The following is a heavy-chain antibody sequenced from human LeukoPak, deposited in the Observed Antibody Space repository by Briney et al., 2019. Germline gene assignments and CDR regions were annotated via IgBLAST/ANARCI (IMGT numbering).Heavy chain of an antibody. CDR2: INYHGNEN. D-gene: IGHD2-21*02. CDR1: GFTFSDYW. J-gene: IGHJ4*02. CDR3: TRGDLDY. V-gene: IGHV3-7*01. Sequence: GGSLRLSCAASGFTFSDYWMQWVRQAPGKGLEWVANINYHGNENYLLDSVKGRFTISRDNAKNSLFLQMNSLRVEDTAVYYCTRGDLDYWGLGTPVTVSS.